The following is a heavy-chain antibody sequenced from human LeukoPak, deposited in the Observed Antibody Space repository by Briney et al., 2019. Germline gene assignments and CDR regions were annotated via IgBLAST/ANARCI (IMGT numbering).Heavy chain of an antibody. CDR1: GFTVSSSY. CDR2: IYSSGST. V-gene: IGHV3-66*02. CDR3: ARGEYYYYYYMDV. D-gene: IGHD3-10*01. Sequence: GGSLRLSCAASGFTVSSSYMSWVRQAPGKGLEWVPVIYSSGSTYYADSVKGRFTISRDNSKNTLYLQMNSLRAEDTAVYYCARGEYYYYYYMDVWGKGTTVTVSS. J-gene: IGHJ6*03.